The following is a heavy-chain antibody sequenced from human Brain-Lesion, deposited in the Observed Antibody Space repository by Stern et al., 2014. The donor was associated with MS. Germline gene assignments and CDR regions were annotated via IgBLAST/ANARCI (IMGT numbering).Heavy chain of an antibody. D-gene: IGHD1-14*01. Sequence: VQLVESGGDLVQPGRSLRLSCAAFGFTFDDYAMHWVRQAPGKGLECVAGISWNSGTIGYADSVKGRFTTSRDNAYSSLYLQMNSLKPEDTALYYCARDITGSSAYFAYWGQGTLVTVSS. CDR1: GFTFDDYA. J-gene: IGHJ4*02. CDR3: ARDITGSSAYFAY. CDR2: ISWNSGTI. V-gene: IGHV3-9*01.